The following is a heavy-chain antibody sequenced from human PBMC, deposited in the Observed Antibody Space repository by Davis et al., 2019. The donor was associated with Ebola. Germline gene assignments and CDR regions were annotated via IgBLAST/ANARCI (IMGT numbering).Heavy chain of an antibody. D-gene: IGHD3-10*01. CDR1: GYTFTSYG. J-gene: IGHJ4*02. Sequence: AASVKVSCKASGYTFTSYGISWVRQAPGQGLEWMGWIRAYNGNTNYAQKLQGRVTMTTDTSTSTAYMELRSLRSDDTAVYYCAAVRRVDGDLFDFWGQGTLITVSA. V-gene: IGHV1-18*01. CDR2: IRAYNGNT. CDR3: AAVRRVDGDLFDF.